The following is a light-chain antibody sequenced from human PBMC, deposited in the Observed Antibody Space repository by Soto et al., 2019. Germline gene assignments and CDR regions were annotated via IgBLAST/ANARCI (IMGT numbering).Light chain of an antibody. V-gene: IGKV3-20*01. CDR2: GAS. Sequence: EIVLTQSPGTLSLSPGERATLSCRASQSVSSNLAWYQQKPGQAPRLLISGASSRATGIPDRFSGSGSGTDFTLTISRLEPEDFALYYCQQYGSSPITFAQGTRLEIK. J-gene: IGKJ5*01. CDR3: QQYGSSPIT. CDR1: QSVSSN.